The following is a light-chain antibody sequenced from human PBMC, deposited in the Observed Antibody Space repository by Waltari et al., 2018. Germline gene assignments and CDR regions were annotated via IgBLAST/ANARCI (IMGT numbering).Light chain of an antibody. Sequence: QFALTQPAPVSGSPGQSITIPCTGSSSDVGTYNLFPWYQQQPGKVPKLLIYDVTKRPSGVSNRFSGSKSGNTASLTISGLQAEDEADYYCCSYVGSSTLMFGGGTKLTVL. J-gene: IGLJ3*02. CDR3: CSYVGSSTLM. V-gene: IGLV2-23*02. CDR1: SSDVGTYNL. CDR2: DVT.